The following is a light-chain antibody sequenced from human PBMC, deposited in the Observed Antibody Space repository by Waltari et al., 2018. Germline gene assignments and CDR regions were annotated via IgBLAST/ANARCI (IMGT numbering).Light chain of an antibody. CDR2: GAS. CDR1: QSVRSR. Sequence: EIVMMQSPATLSVSPGEGATLSCRASQSVRSRLAWYQQKPGQTPRLLIYGASTRATGIPDRFSGSGSETDFTLTISSLQSEDFAVYYCQQYNDWPLTFGGGTKVEIK. CDR3: QQYNDWPLT. V-gene: IGKV3D-15*01. J-gene: IGKJ4*01.